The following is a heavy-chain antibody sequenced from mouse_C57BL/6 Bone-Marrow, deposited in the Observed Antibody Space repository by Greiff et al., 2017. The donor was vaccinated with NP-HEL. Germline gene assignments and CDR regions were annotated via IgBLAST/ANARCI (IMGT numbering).Heavy chain of an antibody. Sequence: QVHVKQSGAELARPGASVKLSCKASGYTFTSYGISWVKQRTGQGLEWIGEIYPRSGNTYYNEKFKGKATLTADKSSSTAYMELRSLTSEDSAVYFGAPQLRLPKDYWGQGTTLTVSS. D-gene: IGHD3-2*02. J-gene: IGHJ2*01. CDR1: GYTFTSYG. V-gene: IGHV1-81*01. CDR2: IYPRSGNT. CDR3: APQLRLPKDY.